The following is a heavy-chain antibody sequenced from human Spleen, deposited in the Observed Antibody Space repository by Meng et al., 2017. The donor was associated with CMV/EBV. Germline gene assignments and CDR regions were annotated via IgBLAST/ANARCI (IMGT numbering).Heavy chain of an antibody. V-gene: IGHV1-69*10. CDR3: ARDASIAARPLWYFDL. CDR1: GGTVSTNA. CDR2: IIPILGIA. Sequence: SGGTVSTNAISWVRQAPGQGLEWMGGIIPILGIANYAQKFQGRVTITADKSTSTAYMELSSLRSEDTAVYYCARDASIAARPLWYFDLWGRGTLVTVSS. D-gene: IGHD6-6*01. J-gene: IGHJ2*01.